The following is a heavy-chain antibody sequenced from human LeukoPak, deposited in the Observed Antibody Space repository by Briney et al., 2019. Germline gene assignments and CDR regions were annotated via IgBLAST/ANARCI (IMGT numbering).Heavy chain of an antibody. CDR1: GFTFSSYA. CDR2: ISGSGGST. V-gene: IGHV3-23*01. J-gene: IGHJ3*02. D-gene: IGHD5-12*01. CDR3: AKYTRPIIVATHNRAFDI. Sequence: GGSLRLSCAASGFTFSSYAMSWVRQAPGKGLEWVSAISGSGGSTYYADSVKGRFTISRDNSKNTLYLQMNSLRAEDTAVYYCAKYTRPIIVATHNRAFDIWGQGTMVTVSS.